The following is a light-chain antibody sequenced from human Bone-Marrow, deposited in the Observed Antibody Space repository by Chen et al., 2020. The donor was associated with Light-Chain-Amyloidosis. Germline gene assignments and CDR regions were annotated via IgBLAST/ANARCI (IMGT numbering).Light chain of an antibody. V-gene: IGKV1-13*02. CDR1: QGISSA. J-gene: IGKJ4*01. CDR3: QQFNSYLLT. CDR2: DAS. Sequence: AIQLTQSPSSLSASVGDRVTITCRASQGISSALAWYQQKPGKAPKLLIYDASSLESGVPSRFSGSGSGTDFTLTILRLQTEDFATYYCQQFNSYLLTFGGGTKVEIK.